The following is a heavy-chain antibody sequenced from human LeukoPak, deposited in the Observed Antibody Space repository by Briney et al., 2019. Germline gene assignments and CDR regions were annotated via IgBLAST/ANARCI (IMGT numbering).Heavy chain of an antibody. D-gene: IGHD5/OR15-5a*01. J-gene: IGHJ3*02. CDR3: TRRKTSTDGFDI. CDR1: GFTFSSYA. CDR2: ITNKAYSYTT. Sequence: GGSLRLSCAASGFTFSSYAMSWVRQAPGKGLEWVGRITNKAYSYTTEYAASVKGRLTISRDDSKHSLYLQTTSLKTEDTAVYYCTRRKTSTDGFDIWGQGTMVTVSS. V-gene: IGHV3-72*01.